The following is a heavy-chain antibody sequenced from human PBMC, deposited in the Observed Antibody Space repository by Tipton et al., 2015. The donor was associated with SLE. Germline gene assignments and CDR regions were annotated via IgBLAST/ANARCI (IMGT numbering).Heavy chain of an antibody. CDR3: ARDDGQGSYNGLDV. V-gene: IGHV3-53*05. CDR2: ISSGVST. CDR1: GGSFSGYY. J-gene: IGHJ6*02. Sequence: LSLTCAVYGGSFSGYYWGWIRQPPGKGLEWVSSISSGVSTYYIKSVKGRFTISRDNSKNTVYLQMNSLRTEDTAVYYCARDDGQGSYNGLDVWGQGTTVIVSS.